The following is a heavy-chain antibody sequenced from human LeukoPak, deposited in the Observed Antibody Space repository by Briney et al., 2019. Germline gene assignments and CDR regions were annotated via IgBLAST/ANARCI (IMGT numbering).Heavy chain of an antibody. D-gene: IGHD3-22*01. CDR2: IWYDGSNK. CDR1: GFTFSSYG. Sequence: GGSLRLSCAASGFTFSSYGMHWVRQAPGKGLEWVAVIWYDGSNKYYADSVKGRFTISRDNSKNTLYLQMNSLRAEDTAVYYCAKDRAMIVVVTLDYWGQGTLVTVSS. J-gene: IGHJ4*02. CDR3: AKDRAMIVVVTLDY. V-gene: IGHV3-33*06.